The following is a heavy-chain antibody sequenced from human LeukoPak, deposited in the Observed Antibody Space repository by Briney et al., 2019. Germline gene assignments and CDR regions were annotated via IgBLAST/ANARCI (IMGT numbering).Heavy chain of an antibody. CDR3: VRGSGGDGYSYWGDY. CDR2: IWFDGGKI. Sequence: GGSLRLSCAASGFTLSHYGMHWVRQAPGMGLEWVAVIWFDGGKIHYPDSVKGRFTISRDNSKNTLYLQMDNLRADDTAVYYCVRGSGGDGYSYWGDYWGQGGLVTVSP. CDR1: GFTLSHYG. D-gene: IGHD5-24*01. J-gene: IGHJ4*02. V-gene: IGHV3-33*01.